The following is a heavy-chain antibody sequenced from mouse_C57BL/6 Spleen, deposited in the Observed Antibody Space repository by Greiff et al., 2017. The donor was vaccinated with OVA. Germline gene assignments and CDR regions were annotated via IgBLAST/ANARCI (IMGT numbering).Heavy chain of an antibody. D-gene: IGHD2-2*01. J-gene: IGHJ2*01. V-gene: IGHV1-50*01. Sequence: VKLQQPGAELVKPGASVKLSCKASGYTFTSYWMQWVKQRPGQGLEWIGEIDPSDSYTNYNQKFKGKATLTVDTSSSTAYMQLSSLTSEDSAVYYCARWLRDYWGQGTTLTVSS. CDR2: IDPSDSYT. CDR1: GYTFTSYW. CDR3: ARWLRDY.